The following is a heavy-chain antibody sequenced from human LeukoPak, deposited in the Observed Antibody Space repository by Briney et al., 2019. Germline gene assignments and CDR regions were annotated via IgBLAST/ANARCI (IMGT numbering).Heavy chain of an antibody. D-gene: IGHD3-16*02. CDR2: INHSGST. J-gene: IGHJ4*02. V-gene: IGHV4-34*01. CDR3: ASTPYDYVWGSYRHSDY. Sequence: SETLSLTCAVYDGSLSGYYWGWVRQPPGKGLEWIGEINHSGSTNYNPSLKSRVTISVDTSKNQFSLKLSSVTAADTAVYYCASTPYDYVWGSYRHSDYWGQGTLVTVSS. CDR1: DGSLSGYY.